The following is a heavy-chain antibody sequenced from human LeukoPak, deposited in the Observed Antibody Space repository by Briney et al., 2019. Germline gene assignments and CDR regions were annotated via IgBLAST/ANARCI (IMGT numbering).Heavy chain of an antibody. CDR3: ARERGDSGYDSGLYYFDY. D-gene: IGHD5-12*01. J-gene: IGHJ4*02. V-gene: IGHV3-30-3*01. Sequence: GRSLRLSCAASGFTFSSYAMHWVRQAPGKGLEWVAVISYDGSNKYYADSVKGRFTISRDNSKNTLYLQMNSLRAEDTAVYYCARERGDSGYDSGLYYFDYWGQGTLVTVSS. CDR1: GFTFSSYA. CDR2: ISYDGSNK.